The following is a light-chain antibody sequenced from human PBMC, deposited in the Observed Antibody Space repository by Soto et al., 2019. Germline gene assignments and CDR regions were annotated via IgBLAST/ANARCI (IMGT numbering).Light chain of an antibody. J-gene: IGLJ1*01. CDR1: SSDVGGYNY. CDR2: DVS. CDR3: SSYTSSPYV. Sequence: QSALTQPASVSGSPGQSITISCTGTSSDVGGYNYVSWYQQHPGKAPKLMIYDVSNRPSGVSNRFSGSKSGNTASLTISGLQAEDDADYYCSSYTSSPYVFGTGTKLTVL. V-gene: IGLV2-14*01.